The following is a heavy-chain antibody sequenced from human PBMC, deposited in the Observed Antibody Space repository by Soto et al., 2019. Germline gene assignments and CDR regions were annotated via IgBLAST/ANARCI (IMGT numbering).Heavy chain of an antibody. J-gene: IGHJ5*02. CDR3: ARGLLWFGGLSRFDP. D-gene: IGHD3-10*01. CDR2: IHYTGVT. Sequence: QVQLQESGPGLVRPSETLSLTCSVSGGSVSSYYWSWIRQPPGKGLEWVGSIHYTGVTNYNPSLESRVSISSDTSKNHFSLNLRSVTAADTAVYFCARGLLWFGGLSRFDPWGQGTLVGVSS. CDR1: GGSVSSYY. V-gene: IGHV4-59*02.